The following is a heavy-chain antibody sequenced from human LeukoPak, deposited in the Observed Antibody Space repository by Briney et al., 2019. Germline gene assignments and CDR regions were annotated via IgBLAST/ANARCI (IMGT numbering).Heavy chain of an antibody. Sequence: GRSLRLSCAASGFTFSSYAMHWVRQAPGKGLEWVAVISYDGSNKYYADSVKGRFTISRDNSKNTLYPQMNSLRAEDTAVYYCARAPLDYYDSSGYFDYWGQGTLVTVSS. CDR2: ISYDGSNK. J-gene: IGHJ4*02. V-gene: IGHV3-30-3*01. D-gene: IGHD3-22*01. CDR1: GFTFSSYA. CDR3: ARAPLDYYDSSGYFDY.